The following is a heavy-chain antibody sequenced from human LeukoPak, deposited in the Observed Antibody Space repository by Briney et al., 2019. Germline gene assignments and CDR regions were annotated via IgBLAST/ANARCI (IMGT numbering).Heavy chain of an antibody. Sequence: PGGSLRLSCAASGFTFSSYAMSWVRQAPGKGLEWVPAISGSGGSTYYADSVKGRFTISRDNSKNTLYLQMNSLRAEDTAVYYCAKDRGLALYYFDYWGQGTLVTVSS. CDR3: AKDRGLALYYFDY. J-gene: IGHJ4*02. CDR1: GFTFSSYA. V-gene: IGHV3-23*01. CDR2: ISGSGGST.